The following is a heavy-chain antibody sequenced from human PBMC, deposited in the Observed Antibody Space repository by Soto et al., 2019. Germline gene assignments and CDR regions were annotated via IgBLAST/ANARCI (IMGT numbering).Heavy chain of an antibody. D-gene: IGHD3-22*01. V-gene: IGHV3-23*01. CDR1: GFTFNSYA. Sequence: EVQLLESGGGFVQPGGSPRLSCAASGFTFNSYAMTWVRQAPGKGLEWVSSISGSGVNTYYGDSVKGRFTISRDNSKNTRYLRMNSLRAEDTAVYYCAKDDYYDSSGYYLAYWGQGTLVTVSS. CDR2: ISGSGVNT. J-gene: IGHJ4*02. CDR3: AKDDYYDSSGYYLAY.